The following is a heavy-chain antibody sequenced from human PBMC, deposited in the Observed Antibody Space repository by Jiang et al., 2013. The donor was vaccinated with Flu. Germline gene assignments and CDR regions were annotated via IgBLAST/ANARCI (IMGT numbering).Heavy chain of an antibody. J-gene: IGHJ6*04. D-gene: IGHD3-22*01. CDR3: AREKDSSGYYPKYYYYYGMDV. Sequence: GAEVKKPGSSVKVSCKASGGTFSSYAISWVRQAPGQGLEWMGRIIPILGIANYAQKFQGRVTITADKSTSTAYMELSSLRSEDTAVYYCAREKDSSGYYPKYYYYYGMDVWGKGTTVTVSS. V-gene: IGHV1-69*04. CDR2: IIPILGIA. CDR1: GGTFSSYA.